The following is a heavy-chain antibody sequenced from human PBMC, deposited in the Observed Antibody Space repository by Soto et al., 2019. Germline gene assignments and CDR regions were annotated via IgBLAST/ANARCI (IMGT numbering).Heavy chain of an antibody. Sequence: GSLRLSCTASGFTFADYAMSWVRQAPGKGLEWVGFIRSKGSGGTSEYAASVKGRFTFSRDDSKSIAYLQMNSLKIEDTAAYYCTRDQPITPWGQGTMVTVSS. CDR3: TRDQPITP. V-gene: IGHV3-49*04. D-gene: IGHD3-10*01. CDR1: GFTFADYA. CDR2: IRSKGSGGTS. J-gene: IGHJ3*01.